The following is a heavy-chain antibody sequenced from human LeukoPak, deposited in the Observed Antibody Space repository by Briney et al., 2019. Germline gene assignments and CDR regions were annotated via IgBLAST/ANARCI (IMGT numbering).Heavy chain of an antibody. CDR1: AFTFSSYG. CDR3: AKRKYYYDSSGIGGFDY. V-gene: IGHV3-30*02. Sequence: GGSLRLSCAASAFTFSSYGMHWVRQAPGKGLEWVAFIRYDGSNKYYADSVKGRFTISRDNSKNTLYLQMNSLRAEDTAVYYCAKRKYYYDSSGIGGFDYWGQGTLVTVSS. D-gene: IGHD3-22*01. J-gene: IGHJ4*02. CDR2: IRYDGSNK.